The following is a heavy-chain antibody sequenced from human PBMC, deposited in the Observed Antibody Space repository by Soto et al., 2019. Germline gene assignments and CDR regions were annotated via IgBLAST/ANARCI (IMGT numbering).Heavy chain of an antibody. J-gene: IGHJ4*02. Sequence: EVQLLESGGGLVQPGGSLRLTCAASGFTFSSYGISWIRLSPGKGLEWVSVISGGGDTTYYTPSVKGRFTISRDDFRNTLYLQVNSLRTEDTAIYYCANLRDFVVLPAGILDYWGPGTLVTGSS. V-gene: IGHV3-23*01. CDR2: ISGGGDTT. D-gene: IGHD1-1*01. CDR3: ANLRDFVVLPAGILDY. CDR1: GFTFSSYG.